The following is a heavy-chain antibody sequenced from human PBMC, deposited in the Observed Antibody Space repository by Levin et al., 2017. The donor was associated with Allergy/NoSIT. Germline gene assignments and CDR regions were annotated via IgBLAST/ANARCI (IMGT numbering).Heavy chain of an antibody. CDR1: GYTFSSYH. D-gene: IGHD2-15*01. V-gene: IGHV1-46*01. CDR2: INPSGGST. J-gene: IGHJ4*02. CDR3: ARDAPYCSGGSCYPGS. Sequence: TGESLKISCKASGYTFSSYHMHWVRQAPEQGLEWMGIINPSGGSTSYAQKFQGRVTMTRDTSTSTVYMELSSLRSEDTAVYYCARDAPYCSGGSCYPGSWGQGTLVTVSS.